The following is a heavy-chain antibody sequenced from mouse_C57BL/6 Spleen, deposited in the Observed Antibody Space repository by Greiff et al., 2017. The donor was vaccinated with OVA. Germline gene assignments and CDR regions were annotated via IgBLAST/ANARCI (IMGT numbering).Heavy chain of an antibody. J-gene: IGHJ4*01. CDR3: TRRGYNAMDY. CDR1: GYTFTDYE. Sequence: QVQLQQSGAELVRPGASVTLSCKASGYTFTDYEMHWVKQTPVHGLEWIGAIDPETGGTAYNQKFKGKAILTADKSSSTAYMELRSLTSEDSAVYYCTRRGYNAMDYWGQGTSVTVSS. CDR2: IDPETGGT. V-gene: IGHV1-15*01.